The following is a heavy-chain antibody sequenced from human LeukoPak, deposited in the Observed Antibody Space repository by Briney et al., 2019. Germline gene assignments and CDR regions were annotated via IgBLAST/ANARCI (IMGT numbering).Heavy chain of an antibody. CDR2: ISGSGSST. Sequence: GGSLRLSCAASGFIFSSYAMSWVRQAPGKGLEWVSSISGSGSSTYYADSVKGRFTISRDNSKNTLYLQMNSLRAEDTAVYYCAKYGATAGTNYFDYWGQGTLVTISS. V-gene: IGHV3-23*01. J-gene: IGHJ4*02. D-gene: IGHD6-13*01. CDR3: AKYGATAGTNYFDY. CDR1: GFIFSSYA.